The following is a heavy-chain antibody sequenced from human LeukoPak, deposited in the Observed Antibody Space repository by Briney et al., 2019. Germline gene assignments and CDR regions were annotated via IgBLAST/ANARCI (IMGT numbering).Heavy chain of an antibody. V-gene: IGHV4-34*01. CDR1: GGSFSGYY. CDR2: LYYSGST. D-gene: IGHD1-14*01. CDR3: ARHPGYYYYYMDV. J-gene: IGHJ6*03. Sequence: SETLSLTCAVYGGSFSGYYWSWIRQPPGKGLEWIGSLYYSGSTYYNPSLKSRVTISVDTSKNQFSLRLSSVTAAGTAVYYCARHPGYYYYYMDVWGKGTTVTISS.